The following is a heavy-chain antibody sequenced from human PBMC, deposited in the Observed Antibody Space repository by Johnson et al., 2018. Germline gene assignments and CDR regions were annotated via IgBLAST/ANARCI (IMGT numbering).Heavy chain of an antibody. CDR2: ISRKSGSI. Sequence: EVQLVETGGGVVQPGRSLRLSCAASGFTFDDSAMHWVRQPPGKGLEWVSGISRKSGSIGYADSVKGRFTISRDNAKNSLYLQMNSLRAEDTALYYCAKGDYGMDVWGQGTTVTVSS. V-gene: IGHV3-9*01. CDR1: GFTFDDSA. CDR3: AKGDYGMDV. J-gene: IGHJ6*02.